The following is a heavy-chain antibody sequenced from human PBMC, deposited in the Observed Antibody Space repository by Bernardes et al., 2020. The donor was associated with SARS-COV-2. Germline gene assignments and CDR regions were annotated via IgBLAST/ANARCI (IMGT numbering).Heavy chain of an antibody. J-gene: IGHJ4*02. D-gene: IGHD3-3*02. Sequence: GGSLRLSCAASGFSFSNYGMYWVRQTPGKGLQWVSFIGSSTRDISYADSVKGRFTISRDDAKNSLYLQMDRLTAEDTAFYYCARRIIVEARGGLDSWGQGALVTVSS. CDR1: GFSFSNYG. V-gene: IGHV3-21*05. CDR2: IGSSTRDI. CDR3: ARRIIVEARGGLDS.